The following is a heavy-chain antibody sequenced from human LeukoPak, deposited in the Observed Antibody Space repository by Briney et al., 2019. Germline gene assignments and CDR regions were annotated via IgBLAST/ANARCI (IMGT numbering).Heavy chain of an antibody. D-gene: IGHD3-10*01. CDR1: AGSISSSNW. J-gene: IGHJ4*02. CDR3: ATDNSYGSGSYYT. CDR2: IYHSGST. V-gene: IGHV4-4*02. Sequence: SGTLSLTCAVSAGSISSSNWWSWVRQPPGKGLEWIGEIYHSGSTNYNPSLKSRVTMSVDKSKNQFSLKLSSVTAADTAVYYCATDNSYGSGSYYTWGQGTLVTVSS.